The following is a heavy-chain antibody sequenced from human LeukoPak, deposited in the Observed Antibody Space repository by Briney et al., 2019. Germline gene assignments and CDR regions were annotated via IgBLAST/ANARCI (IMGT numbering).Heavy chain of an antibody. Sequence: HPGGSLRLSCAASGFTFSSYAMHWVRQAPGKGLEWVAVISYDGSNKYYADSVKGRFTISRDNSKNTLYLQMNSLRAEDTAVYYCARVRRYFDYWGQGTLVTVSS. CDR2: ISYDGSNK. CDR1: GFTFSSYA. CDR3: ARVRRYFDY. V-gene: IGHV3-30-3*01. J-gene: IGHJ4*02.